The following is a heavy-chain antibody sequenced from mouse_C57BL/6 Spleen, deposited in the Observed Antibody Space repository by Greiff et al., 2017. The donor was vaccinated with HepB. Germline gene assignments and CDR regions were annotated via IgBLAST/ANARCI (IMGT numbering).Heavy chain of an antibody. CDR2: IYPGDGDT. CDR1: GYAFSSSW. J-gene: IGHJ3*01. Sequence: VQLQQSGPELVKPGASVKISCKASGYAFSSSWMNWVKQRPGKGLEWIGRIYPGDGDTNYNGKFKGKATLTADKSSSTAYMQLSSLTSEDSAVYCCARYDYDSWFAYWGQGTLVTVSA. V-gene: IGHV1-82*01. D-gene: IGHD2-4*01. CDR3: ARYDYDSWFAY.